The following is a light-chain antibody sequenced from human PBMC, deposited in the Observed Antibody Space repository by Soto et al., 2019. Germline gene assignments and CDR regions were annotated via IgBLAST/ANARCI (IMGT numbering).Light chain of an antibody. CDR3: SSYAGSTV. Sequence: QSALTQTPSASGSPGQAVTISCTGTSSDVGGYNYVSWYQQPPGKAPKLMIYEVSKRPSGVPDRFSGSKSGNPASLTVSGLQAEDEADYYCSSYAGSTVFGTGTKVTVL. V-gene: IGLV2-8*01. CDR2: EVS. CDR1: SSDVGGYNY. J-gene: IGLJ1*01.